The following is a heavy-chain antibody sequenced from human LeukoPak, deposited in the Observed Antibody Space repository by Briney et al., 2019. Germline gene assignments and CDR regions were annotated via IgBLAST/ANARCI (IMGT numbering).Heavy chain of an antibody. V-gene: IGHV7-4-1*02. Sequence: ASVKVSCKTSGYTFTDYSIHWVRQAPGQGLEWMGWINTNTGNPTYAQGFTGRFVFSLDTSVSTAYLQISSLKAEDTAVYYCARARDAFDIWGQGTMVTVSS. CDR3: ARARDAFDI. CDR1: GYTFTDYS. J-gene: IGHJ3*02. CDR2: INTNTGNP.